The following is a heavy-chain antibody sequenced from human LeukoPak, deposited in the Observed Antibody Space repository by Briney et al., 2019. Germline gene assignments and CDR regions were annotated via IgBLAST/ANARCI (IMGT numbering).Heavy chain of an antibody. Sequence: PGGSLRLSCAASGXTFSSYSMNWVRQAPGKGPEWVSSISSSSSYIYYADPVKGRFTISRDNAENSLYLQMNSLRAEDTAVYYCATYKNQPHTQFFDFWGQGALVTVSA. J-gene: IGHJ4*02. CDR2: ISSSSSYI. CDR3: ATYKNQPHTQFFDF. CDR1: GXTFSSYS. V-gene: IGHV3-21*01. D-gene: IGHD5-24*01.